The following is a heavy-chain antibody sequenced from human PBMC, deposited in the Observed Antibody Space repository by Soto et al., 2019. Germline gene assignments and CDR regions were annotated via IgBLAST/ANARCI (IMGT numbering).Heavy chain of an antibody. Sequence: SETLSLTCTVSGGSISSGDYYWSWIRQPPGKGLEWIGFIYYSGSTYYNPSLKSRVTISVDTSKNQFSLKLSSMTAADTAVYYCARSGYSSREPDLATFPSYYFDYWGQGTLVTVSS. CDR3: ARSGYSSREPDLATFPSYYFDY. CDR2: IYYSGST. V-gene: IGHV4-30-4*01. CDR1: GGSISSGDYY. J-gene: IGHJ4*02. D-gene: IGHD6-13*01.